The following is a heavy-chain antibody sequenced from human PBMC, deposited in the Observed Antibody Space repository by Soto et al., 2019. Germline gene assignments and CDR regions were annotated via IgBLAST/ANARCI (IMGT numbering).Heavy chain of an antibody. CDR2: LNHSGST. Sequence: PSETLSLTCAVYGASLSGYSWSWIRQPPGKGLEWIGELNHSGSTNYNPSLKSRVTISVDTPRNQFSLKLSSVTAADTAVYYCARVGYCSTTSCYNFDYWGQGTLVTVSS. D-gene: IGHD2-2*01. CDR3: ARVGYCSTTSCYNFDY. CDR1: GASLSGYS. J-gene: IGHJ4*02. V-gene: IGHV4-34*01.